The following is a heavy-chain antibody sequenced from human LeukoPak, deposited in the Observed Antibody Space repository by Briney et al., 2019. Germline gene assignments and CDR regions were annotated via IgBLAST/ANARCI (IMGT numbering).Heavy chain of an antibody. CDR2: INPSGGST. CDR1: GYTFTSYY. Sequence: ASVKVSCKASGYTFTSYYMHWVRQAPGQGLEWMGIINPSGGSTSYAQKFQGRVTMTRDTSTSTVYMELSSLRSEDTAVYYCARGPVEMATIHGFYFDYWGQGTLVTVSS. D-gene: IGHD5-24*01. J-gene: IGHJ4*02. V-gene: IGHV1-46*01. CDR3: ARGPVEMATIHGFYFDY.